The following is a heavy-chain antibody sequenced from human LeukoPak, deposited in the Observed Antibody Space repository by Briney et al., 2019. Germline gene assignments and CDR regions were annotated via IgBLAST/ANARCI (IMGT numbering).Heavy chain of an antibody. Sequence: SETLPLTCTVSGGSISSYYWSWIRQPPGKGLEWIGYIYYSGSTNYNPSLKSRVTISVDTSKNQFSLKLSSVTAADTAVYYCASSKGATTYYYYYGMDVWGQGTTVTVSS. V-gene: IGHV4-59*01. CDR3: ASSKGATTYYYYYGMDV. D-gene: IGHD5-12*01. CDR1: GGSISSYY. CDR2: IYYSGST. J-gene: IGHJ6*02.